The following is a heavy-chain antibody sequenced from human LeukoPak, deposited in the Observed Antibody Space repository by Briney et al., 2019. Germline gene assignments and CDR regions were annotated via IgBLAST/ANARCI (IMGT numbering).Heavy chain of an antibody. CDR1: GGSISSYY. Sequence: SETLSLTCTVSGGSISSYYWNWIRQPAGKGLEWIGRISTTGSTNYNPPLKSRLTMLVDTSKNQFSLRLSSVSAADTAVYYCAREYSSSSGRTFDYWGQGTPVTVSS. J-gene: IGHJ4*02. CDR2: ISTTGST. D-gene: IGHD6-6*01. V-gene: IGHV4-4*07. CDR3: AREYSSSSGRTFDY.